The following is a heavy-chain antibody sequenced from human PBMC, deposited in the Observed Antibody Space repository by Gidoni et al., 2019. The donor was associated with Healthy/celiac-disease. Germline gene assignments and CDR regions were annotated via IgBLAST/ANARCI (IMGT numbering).Heavy chain of an antibody. CDR2: INHSGST. Sequence: QVQLQQWGAGLLKPSETLSLTCAVYGGSFSGYYWSWIRQPPGKGLEWIGEINHSGSTNYNPSLKSRVTISVDTSKNQFSLKLSSVTAADTAVYYCARGRQGYSYGPRLDYWGQGTLVTVSS. CDR3: ARGRQGYSYGPRLDY. CDR1: GGSFSGYY. V-gene: IGHV4-34*01. J-gene: IGHJ4*02. D-gene: IGHD5-18*01.